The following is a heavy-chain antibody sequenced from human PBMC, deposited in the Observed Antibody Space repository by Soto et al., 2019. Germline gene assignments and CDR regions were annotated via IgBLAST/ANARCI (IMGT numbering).Heavy chain of an antibody. D-gene: IGHD3-10*01. CDR1: GFTFSDYT. V-gene: IGHV3-30*04. CDR3: AGRSGSSDY. CDR2: ISYDEIDK. J-gene: IGHJ4*02. Sequence: GGSLRLSCAASGFTFSDYTMHWVRQAPGKGLEWVALISYDEIDKYFADAVKGRFTISRDNSKNTLYLQMDSLRAEDTAVYYCAGRSGSSDYWGRGTLVTVSS.